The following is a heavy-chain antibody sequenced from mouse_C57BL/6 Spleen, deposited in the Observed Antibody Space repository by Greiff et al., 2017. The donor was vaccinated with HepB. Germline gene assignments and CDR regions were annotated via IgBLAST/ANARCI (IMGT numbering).Heavy chain of an antibody. CDR3: ARGYDDYGTWFAY. D-gene: IGHD2-13*01. J-gene: IGHJ3*01. V-gene: IGHV5-16*01. CDR1: GFTFSDYY. CDR2: INYDGSST. Sequence: EVKLVESEGGLVQPGSSMKLSCTASGFTFSDYYMAWVRQVPEKGLEWVANINYDGSSTYYLDSLKSRFIISRDNAKNILYLQMSSLKSEDTATYYCARGYDDYGTWFAYWGQGTLVTVSA.